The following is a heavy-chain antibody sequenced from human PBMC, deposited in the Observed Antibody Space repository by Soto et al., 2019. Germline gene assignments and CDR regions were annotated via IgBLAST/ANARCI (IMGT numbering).Heavy chain of an antibody. CDR1: GFTFSNAW. D-gene: IGHD6-19*01. CDR3: TTDQGSGWNYCDY. V-gene: IGHV3-15*01. Sequence: EVQLVESGGGLVKPGGSLRLSCAASGFTFSNAWMSWVRQAPGKGLEWVGRIKSKTDGGTTDYAAPVKGRFTISRGDSKSTLYLQMNSLKTEDTAVYYCTTDQGSGWNYCDYWGQGTLVTVSS. CDR2: IKSKTDGGTT. J-gene: IGHJ4*02.